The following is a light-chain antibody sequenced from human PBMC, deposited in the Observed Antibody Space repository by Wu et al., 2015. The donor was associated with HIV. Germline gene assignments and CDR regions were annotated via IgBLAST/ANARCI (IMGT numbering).Light chain of an antibody. Sequence: EIVLTQSPGTLSLSPGERATLSCRASQSVSSSNLAWYQQKPGQAPRLLIYDASTRATGIPARFSGSGSGTEFTLTISSLQSEDFAVYYCQQYNNWLTFGGGTKVEIK. CDR1: QSVSSSN. CDR2: DAS. J-gene: IGKJ4*01. CDR3: QQYNNWLT. V-gene: IGKV3-15*01.